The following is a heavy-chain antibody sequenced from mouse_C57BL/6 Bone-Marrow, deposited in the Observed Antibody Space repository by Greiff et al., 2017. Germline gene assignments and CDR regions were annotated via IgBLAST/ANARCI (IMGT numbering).Heavy chain of an antibody. CDR1: GYTFTSYG. CDR2: IYPRSGNT. CDR3: ARDPLRGAYYCSSYGAMDY. Sequence: VQLQQSGAELARPGASVKLSCKASGYTFTSYGISWVKQRTGQGLEWIGEIYPRSGNTYYNEKFKGKATLTADKSSSTAYMELRSLTSEDSAVYFCARDPLRGAYYCSSYGAMDYWGQGTSVTVSS. V-gene: IGHV1-81*01. D-gene: IGHD1-1*01. J-gene: IGHJ4*01.